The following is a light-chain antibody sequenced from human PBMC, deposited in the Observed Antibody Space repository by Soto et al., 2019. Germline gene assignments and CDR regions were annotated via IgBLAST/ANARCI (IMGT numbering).Light chain of an antibody. CDR1: QSVSSNY. J-gene: IGKJ1*01. V-gene: IGKV3-20*01. CDR2: AAS. Sequence: EIVLTQSPATLSLSPGERATLSCRASQSVSSNYLAWYRQRPGQAPGPLIYAASSRAPGISDRFSGSGAGTDVTLTISRLEPEDFAVYYCQQYGSVPWTFGQGTTVEIK. CDR3: QQYGSVPWT.